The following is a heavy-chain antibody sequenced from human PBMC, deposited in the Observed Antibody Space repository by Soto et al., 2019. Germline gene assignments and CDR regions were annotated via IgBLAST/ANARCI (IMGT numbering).Heavy chain of an antibody. CDR3: AKMTTALGCCYHAMDV. V-gene: IGHV3-30*18. CDR1: GYTFSRHG. D-gene: IGHD2-15*01. J-gene: IGHJ6*02. Sequence: QVQLVESGGGVVQPGGSLRLSCAASGYTFSRHGMHWVRQAPGKGLEWVTFIAYDGSNEYYADSVKGRFTIARDNSKNTLYLQMDSLRAEDTAVYYCAKMTTALGCCYHAMDVWGQGTTVSVSS. CDR2: IAYDGSNE.